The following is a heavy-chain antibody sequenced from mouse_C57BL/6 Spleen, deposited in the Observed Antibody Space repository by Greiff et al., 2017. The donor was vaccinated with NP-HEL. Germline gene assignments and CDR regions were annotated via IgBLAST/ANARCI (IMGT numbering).Heavy chain of an antibody. V-gene: IGHV5-17*01. CDR3: ARRDYDYDYFDY. Sequence: EVKLVESGGGLVKPGGSLKLSCAASGFTFSDYGMHWVRQAPEKGLEWVAYISSGSSTIYYADTVKGRFTISRDNAKNTLFLQMTSLRSEDTAMYYCARRDYDYDYFDYWGQGTTLTVSS. J-gene: IGHJ2*01. CDR1: GFTFSDYG. D-gene: IGHD2-4*01. CDR2: ISSGSSTI.